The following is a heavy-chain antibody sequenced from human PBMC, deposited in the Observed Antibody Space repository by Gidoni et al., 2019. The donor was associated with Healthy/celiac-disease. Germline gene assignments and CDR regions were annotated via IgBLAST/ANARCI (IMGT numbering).Heavy chain of an antibody. V-gene: IGHV3-33*01. Sequence: QVQLVESGGGVVQPGRSLRLPCAASGSTPSTSGMHWVRQAPGKGLEWVAVIWYDGSNKYYADSVKGRFTISRDNSKNTLYLQMNSLRAEDTAVYYCARDGGSSWYGYYYYGMDVWGQGTTVTVSS. D-gene: IGHD6-13*01. J-gene: IGHJ6*02. CDR2: IWYDGSNK. CDR3: ARDGGSSWYGYYYYGMDV. CDR1: GSTPSTSG.